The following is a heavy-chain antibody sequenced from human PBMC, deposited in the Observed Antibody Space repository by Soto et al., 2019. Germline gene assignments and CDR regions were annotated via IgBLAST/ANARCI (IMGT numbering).Heavy chain of an antibody. CDR2: GY. CDR3: TLRQDSSRGPIY. CDR1: GFSLTTSGMT. D-gene: IGHD6-13*01. Sequence: SGPTLVNPTQTLTLTCTVSGFSLTTSGMTLGWIRQPPGKAPEWLALGYQYSPSLKSRLTITKDTSKNQVVLTVSNMDPVDTATYYCTLRQDSSRGPIYWGQGILGTVSS. J-gene: IGHJ4*02. V-gene: IGHV2-5*01.